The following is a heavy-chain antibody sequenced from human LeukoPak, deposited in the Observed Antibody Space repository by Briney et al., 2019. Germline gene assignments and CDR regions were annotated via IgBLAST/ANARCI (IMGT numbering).Heavy chain of an antibody. Sequence: GGSLRLSCAASGFTFSSYWMHWVRQAPGKGLVWVSRINSDGSSTSYADSVKGRFIISRDNAKNTLYLQMNSLRAEDTAVYYCAGARYCSSTSCYRVSWFDPWGQGTLVTVSS. V-gene: IGHV3-74*01. CDR1: GFTFSSYW. D-gene: IGHD2-2*01. J-gene: IGHJ5*02. CDR2: INSDGSST. CDR3: AGARYCSSTSCYRVSWFDP.